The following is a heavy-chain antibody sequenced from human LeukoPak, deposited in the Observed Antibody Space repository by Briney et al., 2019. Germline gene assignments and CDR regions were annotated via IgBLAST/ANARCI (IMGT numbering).Heavy chain of an antibody. J-gene: IGHJ6*03. CDR1: AGSISSRSYY. CDR2: IYTSGST. V-gene: IGHV4-61*02. CDR3: AREGGSRGYSYGNTGYYYYYYMDV. D-gene: IGHD5-18*01. Sequence: SETLSLTCTVPAGSISSRSYYWSWIRQPAGKGLEWIGRIYTSGSTNYNPSLKSRVTISVDTSKNQFSLKLSSVTAADTAVYYCAREGGSRGYSYGNTGYYYYYYMDVWGKGTTVTVSS.